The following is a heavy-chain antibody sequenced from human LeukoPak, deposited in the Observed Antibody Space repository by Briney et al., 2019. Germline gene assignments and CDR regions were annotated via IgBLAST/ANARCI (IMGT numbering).Heavy chain of an antibody. J-gene: IGHJ4*02. Sequence: PGGSLRLSCAASGFTFSSYGMHWVRQAPRQGLEWVGFLRSTVHGGPAEYAASVEGRFIISRDDSKSIAYLQMNSLKTEDTAVYYCTRAGGYDFWIDYWGQGTLVTVSS. CDR3: TRAGGYDFWIDY. CDR1: GFTFSSYG. D-gene: IGHD3-3*01. V-gene: IGHV3-49*04. CDR2: LRSTVHGGPA.